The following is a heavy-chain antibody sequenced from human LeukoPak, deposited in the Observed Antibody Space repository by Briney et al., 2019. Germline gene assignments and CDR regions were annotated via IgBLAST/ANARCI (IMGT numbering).Heavy chain of an antibody. CDR2: ISSSSYI. CDR3: ARLITMIVDY. V-gene: IGHV3-21*01. D-gene: IGHD3-22*01. Sequence: PGGSLRLSCAASGFTFSSYSMNWVRQAPGKGLEWVSSISSSSYIYYADSVKGRFTIPRDNAKNSLYLQMNSLRAEDTAVYYCARLITMIVDYWGQGTLVTVSS. J-gene: IGHJ4*02. CDR1: GFTFSSYS.